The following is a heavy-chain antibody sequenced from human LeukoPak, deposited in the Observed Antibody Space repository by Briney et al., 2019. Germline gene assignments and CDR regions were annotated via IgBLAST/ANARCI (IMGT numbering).Heavy chain of an antibody. J-gene: IGHJ4*02. D-gene: IGHD2-8*01. CDR2: IKQDGGEK. CDR1: GFTFSSYW. CDR3: ARDLMGYYFDY. Sequence: GGSLRLSCAASGFTFSSYWMSWVRQAPGKRLEWVANIKQDGGEKYYVDSVKGRFTISRDNAKNSLYLQMNSLRAEDTAVYYCARDLMGYYFDYWGQGTLVTVSS. V-gene: IGHV3-7*01.